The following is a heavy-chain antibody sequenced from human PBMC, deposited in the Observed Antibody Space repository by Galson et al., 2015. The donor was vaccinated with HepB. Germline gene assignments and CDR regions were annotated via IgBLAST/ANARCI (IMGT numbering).Heavy chain of an antibody. Sequence: SETLSLTCTVSGGSVSSGSYYWSWIRQPPGKGLEWIGYIYYSGSTNYNPSLKSRVTISVDTSKNQFSLKLSSVTAADTAVYYCARWGGNSRYYYYGMDVWGQRTTVTVSS. J-gene: IGHJ6*02. CDR1: GGSVSSGSYY. CDR2: IYYSGST. D-gene: IGHD4-23*01. CDR3: ARWGGNSRYYYYGMDV. V-gene: IGHV4-61*01.